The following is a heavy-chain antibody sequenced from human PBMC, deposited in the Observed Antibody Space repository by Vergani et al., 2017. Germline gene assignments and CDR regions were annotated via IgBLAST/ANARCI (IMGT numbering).Heavy chain of an antibody. D-gene: IGHD3-22*01. CDR1: GFTFSSYA. CDR3: ARAIYYDSSGYYFYPGVDY. V-gene: IGHV3-30-3*01. Sequence: QVQLVESGGGLVKPGRSLRLPCAASGFTFSSYAMHWVRQAPGKGLEWVAVISYDGSNKYYADSVKGRFTISRDNSKNTLYLQMNSLRAEDTAVYYCARAIYYDSSGYYFYPGVDYWGQGTLVTVSS. J-gene: IGHJ4*02. CDR2: ISYDGSNK.